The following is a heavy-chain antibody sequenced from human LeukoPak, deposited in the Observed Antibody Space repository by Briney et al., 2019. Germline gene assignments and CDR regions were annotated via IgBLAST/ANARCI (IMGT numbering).Heavy chain of an antibody. CDR1: GFTFSSYA. Sequence: GGSLRLSCAASGFTFSSYAMSWVRQAPGKGLEWVSVISGSGGSTYYADSVKGRFTISRDNSKNTPYLQMNSLRAEDTAVYYCAKRGVGAEFDYWGQGTLVTVSS. CDR3: AKRGVGAEFDY. V-gene: IGHV3-23*01. J-gene: IGHJ4*02. CDR2: ISGSGGST. D-gene: IGHD1-26*01.